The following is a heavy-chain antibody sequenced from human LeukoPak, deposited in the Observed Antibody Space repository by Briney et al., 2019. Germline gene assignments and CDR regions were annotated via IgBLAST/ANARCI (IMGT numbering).Heavy chain of an antibody. CDR2: INPNSGGT. CDR1: GYTFTGYY. V-gene: IGHV1-2*06. D-gene: IGHD4-11*01. CDR3: ARDHWEGNYKFRQEEYYFDY. Sequence: GASVKVSCKASGYTFTGYYMHWVRQAPGQGLEWMGRINPNSGGTNYAQKFQGRVTMTRDTSISTAYMELSRLRSDDTAVYYWARDHWEGNYKFRQEEYYFDYWGQETLVTVAS. J-gene: IGHJ4*02.